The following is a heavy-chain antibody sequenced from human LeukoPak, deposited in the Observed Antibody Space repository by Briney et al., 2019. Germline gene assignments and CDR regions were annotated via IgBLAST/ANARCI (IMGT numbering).Heavy chain of an antibody. D-gene: IGHD1-26*01. V-gene: IGHV4-38-2*02. CDR1: SYSISSGYH. Sequence: PSETLSLTCTVSSYSISSGYHWAWIRQPPGKGLEWIGSIYYSGSTYYKPSLKSRVTISVDTSKNQFSLKLSSVTAADTAVYYCARDVTTEAFDIWGQGTMVTVSS. CDR3: ARDVTTEAFDI. CDR2: IYYSGST. J-gene: IGHJ3*02.